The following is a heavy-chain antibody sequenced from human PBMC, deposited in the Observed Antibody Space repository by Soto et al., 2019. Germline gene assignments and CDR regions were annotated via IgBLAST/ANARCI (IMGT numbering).Heavy chain of an antibody. J-gene: IGHJ4*02. D-gene: IGHD6-6*01. V-gene: IGHV3-33*01. CDR2: ISNDENIK. CDR3: ARGLRSVLDY. CDR1: GFTFSNFG. Sequence: PVGSLRLSCVASGFTFSNFGMHWVRQAPGKGLEWVAVISNDENIKQYADSVRGRFAISRDNSKNTLYLQMTSLRAEDTAIYYCARGLRSVLDYWGQGTLVTVSS.